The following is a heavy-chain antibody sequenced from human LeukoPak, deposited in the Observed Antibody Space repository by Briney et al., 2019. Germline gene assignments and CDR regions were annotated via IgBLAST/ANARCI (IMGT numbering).Heavy chain of an antibody. D-gene: IGHD3-3*01. CDR3: ATVTTAQIWSGHLDAFDI. V-gene: IGHV1-46*01. Sequence: ASVKVSCKASGYTFTSYYMHWVRQAPGQGLEWMGIINPSGGSTSYAQKFQGRVTMTTDTSTTTAYMELRSLRSDDTAVYYCATVTTAQIWSGHLDAFDIWGQGTMVTVSS. CDR2: INPSGGST. J-gene: IGHJ3*02. CDR1: GYTFTSYY.